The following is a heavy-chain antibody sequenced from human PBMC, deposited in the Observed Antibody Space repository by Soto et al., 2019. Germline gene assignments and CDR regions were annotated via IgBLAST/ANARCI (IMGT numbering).Heavy chain of an antibody. V-gene: IGHV3-23*01. CDR1: GVTFSSYA. CDR2: IRGSGGST. CDR3: AKEVSLGSTVDLGY. Sequence: PGRSLTLSCAASGVTFSSYAMSWDRHAQGKGLEWVSAIRGSGGSTYYADAVKGRFTVSRDNSMGTLYLQMKSLRVEDTAIYYCAKEVSLGSTVDLGYWGQGALVTVSS. D-gene: IGHD7-27*01. J-gene: IGHJ4*02.